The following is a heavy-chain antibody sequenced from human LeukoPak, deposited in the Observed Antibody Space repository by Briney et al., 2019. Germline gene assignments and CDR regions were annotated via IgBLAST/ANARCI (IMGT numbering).Heavy chain of an antibody. J-gene: IGHJ5*02. CDR3: ARVDCSTTNCYLGAPFDP. D-gene: IGHD2-2*01. Sequence: GESLKTSCKSSGYTFINFWIGWVRQMPGKGLEWVGIIYPDDSDTRYSPSFQGQVTISADKSFSTAYLQWSSLKASDTAMYYCARVDCSTTNCYLGAPFDPWGQGTLVTVSS. CDR1: GYTFINFW. V-gene: IGHV5-51*01. CDR2: IYPDDSDT.